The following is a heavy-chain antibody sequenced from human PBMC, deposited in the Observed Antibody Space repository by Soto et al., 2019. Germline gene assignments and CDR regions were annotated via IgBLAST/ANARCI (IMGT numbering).Heavy chain of an antibody. CDR2: INPNSGGT. CDR3: ARGHLYYDSSGYCDY. Sequence: ASVKVSCKASGYTFTGYYMHWVRQAPGQGLEWMGWINPNSGGTNYAQKFQGRVTMTRDTSISTAYMELSRLRSDDTAVYYCARGHLYYDSSGYCDYWGQGTLVTVSS. CDR1: GYTFTGYY. J-gene: IGHJ4*02. V-gene: IGHV1-2*02. D-gene: IGHD3-22*01.